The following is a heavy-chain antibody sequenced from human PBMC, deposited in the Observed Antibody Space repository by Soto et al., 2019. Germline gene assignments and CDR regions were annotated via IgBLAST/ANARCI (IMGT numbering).Heavy chain of an antibody. J-gene: IGHJ4*02. V-gene: IGHV3-30-3*01. CDR3: ARVWELLPSDY. D-gene: IGHD1-26*01. Sequence: QVQLVESGGGVVQPGRSLRLSCAASGFTFSSYAMHWVRQAPGKGLEWVAVISYDGSNKYYADSVKGRFTISRDNSKNSLYLQMNSLRAEDTAVYYCARVWELLPSDYWGQGTLVTVSS. CDR2: ISYDGSNK. CDR1: GFTFSSYA.